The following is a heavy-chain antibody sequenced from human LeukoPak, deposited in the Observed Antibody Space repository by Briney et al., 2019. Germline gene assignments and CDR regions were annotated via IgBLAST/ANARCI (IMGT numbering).Heavy chain of an antibody. J-gene: IGHJ4*02. V-gene: IGHV3-48*03. CDR2: ISRSSSTI. CDR1: GFSFSTCE. CDR3: AREMPTTYYFDY. Sequence: GGSLRPSCAASGFSFSTCEMIWVRQAPGKGPEWISYISRSSSTIYYADSVKGRFTISRDNAKNSLFLQMNSLRAEDTAVYFCAREMPTTYYFDYWGQGTLVTVSS. D-gene: IGHD1-1*01.